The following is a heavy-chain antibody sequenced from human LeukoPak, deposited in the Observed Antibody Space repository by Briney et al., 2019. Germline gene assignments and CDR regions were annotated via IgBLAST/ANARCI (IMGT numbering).Heavy chain of an antibody. CDR3: TRVAGSGSVD. CDR2: INSDASTT. J-gene: IGHJ4*02. Sequence: GGSLRLSCAASGFTFSSYWMHWVRQAPGKGLVWVSRINSDASTTSYADSVKGRFTFSRDNAKNTLHLQMNSLRAEDTAVYYCTRVAGSGSVDWGQGTLVTVSS. V-gene: IGHV3-74*01. CDR1: GFTFSSYW. D-gene: IGHD1-26*01.